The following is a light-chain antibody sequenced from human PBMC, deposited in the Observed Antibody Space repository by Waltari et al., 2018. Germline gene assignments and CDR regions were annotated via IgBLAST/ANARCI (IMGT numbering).Light chain of an antibody. CDR2: EVS. J-gene: IGLJ2*01. Sequence: QSALTQPPSASGSPGPSVTISCTGTSSDVAGYNSVSWYQQHPGKAPKLMIYEVSKRPSGVPDRFSGSKSGNTASLTVSGLQAEDEADYYCSSYAGSDNFVIFGGGTKLTVL. CDR1: SSDVAGYNS. V-gene: IGLV2-8*01. CDR3: SSYAGSDNFVI.